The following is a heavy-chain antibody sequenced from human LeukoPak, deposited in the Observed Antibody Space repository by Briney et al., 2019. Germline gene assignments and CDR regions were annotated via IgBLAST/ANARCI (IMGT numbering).Heavy chain of an antibody. CDR3: AKGGAQQAVYYFDY. CDR2: INGISGET. Sequence: GGSLRLSCAASGFTFSIYAMTWVRQAPGKGLEWVSGINGISGETYYADSVKGLFTISRDNSRNTLFLQMSSLRPDDTAVYYCAKGGAQQAVYYFDYWGQGTLVTVSS. CDR1: GFTFSIYA. D-gene: IGHD6-19*01. V-gene: IGHV3-23*01. J-gene: IGHJ4*02.